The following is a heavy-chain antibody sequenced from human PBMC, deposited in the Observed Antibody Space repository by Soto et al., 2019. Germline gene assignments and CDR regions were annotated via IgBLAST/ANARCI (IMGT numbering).Heavy chain of an antibody. CDR1: GFTFSSYA. Sequence: SLRLSCSASGFTFSSYAMHWVRQAPGKGLEYVSAISSNGGSTYYADSVKGRFTISRDNSKNTLYLQMSSLRAEDTAVYYCAIAAAGTGDDYWGQGTLVTVSS. CDR3: AIAAAGTGDDY. V-gene: IGHV3-64D*08. D-gene: IGHD6-13*01. CDR2: ISSNGGST. J-gene: IGHJ4*02.